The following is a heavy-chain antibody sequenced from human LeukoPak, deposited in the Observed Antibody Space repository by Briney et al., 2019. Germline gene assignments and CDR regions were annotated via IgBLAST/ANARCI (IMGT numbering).Heavy chain of an antibody. CDR1: GYTLTELS. D-gene: IGHD2-21*02. J-gene: IGHJ4*02. CDR2: FDPKDGET. V-gene: IGHV1-24*01. Sequence: ASVKVSCKVSGYTLTELSMHWVRQAPGKGLEWMGGFDPKDGETIYAQKFQGRVTMTEDTSTDTAYMELSSLRSEDTAVYYCATDHCGGDCPLEYWGQGTLVTVSS. CDR3: ATDHCGGDCPLEY.